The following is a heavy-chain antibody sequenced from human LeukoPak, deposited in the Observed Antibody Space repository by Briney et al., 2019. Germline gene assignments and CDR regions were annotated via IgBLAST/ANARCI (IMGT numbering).Heavy chain of an antibody. CDR1: GFTFSSYA. Sequence: GGSLRLSCAASGFTFSSYAMSWVRQAPGKGLEWVSAISGSGGSTYYADSVKGRFTISRDNSKNTLYLQMNSLRAEDTAVYYCAKAGPYDWVDREGYYFDYWGQGTLVTVSS. V-gene: IGHV3-23*01. CDR3: AKAGPYDWVDREGYYFDY. CDR2: ISGSGGST. J-gene: IGHJ4*02. D-gene: IGHD3-16*01.